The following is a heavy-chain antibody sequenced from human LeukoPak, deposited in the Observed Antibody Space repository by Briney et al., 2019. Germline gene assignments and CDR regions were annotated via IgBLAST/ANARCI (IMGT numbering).Heavy chain of an antibody. CDR1: GGSISSSSYY. V-gene: IGHV4-39*07. D-gene: IGHD3-16*01. J-gene: IGHJ5*02. Sequence: SETPSLTCTVSGGSISSSSYYWGWIRQPPGKGLEWIGSIYYSGSTYYNPSLKSRVTISVDTSKNQFSLKLSSVTAADTAVYYCARDHYDYVWGTSKNWFDPWGQGTLVTVSS. CDR3: ARDHYDYVWGTSKNWFDP. CDR2: IYYSGST.